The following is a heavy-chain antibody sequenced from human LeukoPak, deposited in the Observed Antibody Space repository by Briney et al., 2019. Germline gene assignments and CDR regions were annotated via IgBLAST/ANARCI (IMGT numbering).Heavy chain of an antibody. V-gene: IGHV3-7*01. CDR2: IKQDGSAK. CDR3: ARDRDAGTLGLFDL. CDR1: GFTLSRYW. Sequence: PGGSLRLSCAAPGFTLSRYWMSWVRQDPGKGLEWVAKIKQDGSAKQYVDSVKGRFTISRDNAKNSLYLEMNSLRAEDTAVYYCARDRDAGTLGLFDLWGQGTLVTVSS. J-gene: IGHJ4*02. D-gene: IGHD2-21*01.